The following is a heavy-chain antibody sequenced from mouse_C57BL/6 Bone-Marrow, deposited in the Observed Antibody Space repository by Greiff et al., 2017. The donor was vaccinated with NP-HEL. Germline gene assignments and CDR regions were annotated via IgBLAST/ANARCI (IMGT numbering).Heavy chain of an antibody. V-gene: IGHV3-6*01. Sequence: EVKLQESGPGLVKPSQSLSLTCSVTGYSITSGYYWNWIRQFPGNKLEWLGYISYDGSNNYNPSLKNRISITRATSKNQFCLKLNSVTTEDTATYYCAREGTTVVATYYAMDYWGQGTSVTVSS. J-gene: IGHJ4*01. CDR3: AREGTTVVATYYAMDY. D-gene: IGHD1-1*01. CDR1: GYSITSGYY. CDR2: ISYDGSN.